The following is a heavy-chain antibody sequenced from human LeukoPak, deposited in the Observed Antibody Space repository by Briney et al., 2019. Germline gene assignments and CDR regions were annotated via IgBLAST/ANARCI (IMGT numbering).Heavy chain of an antibody. D-gene: IGHD3-10*01. V-gene: IGHV3-23*01. CDR3: AKSPLLWFGELLLYFDY. J-gene: IGHJ4*02. Sequence: GGSLRLSCAASGFTFSSYAMSWVRQAPGKGLDWVSAISGSGGSTYYADSVKDRFTISRDNSKNTLYLQMNSLRAEDTAVYYCAKSPLLWFGELLLYFDYWGQGTLVTVSS. CDR1: GFTFSSYA. CDR2: ISGSGGST.